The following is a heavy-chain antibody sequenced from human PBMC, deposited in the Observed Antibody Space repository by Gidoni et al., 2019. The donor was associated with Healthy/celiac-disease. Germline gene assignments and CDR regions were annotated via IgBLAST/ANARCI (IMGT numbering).Heavy chain of an antibody. CDR1: GASISSGGYY. D-gene: IGHD3-22*01. CDR3: ARRYYDSRTFDP. Sequence: QVQLQESGPGLVKPSPPLSLTCTVSGASISSGGYYWSWIRQHPGKGLEWIGYIYYSGSTYYNPSLKSRVTISVATSKNQFSLKLSSVTAADTAVYYCARRYYDSRTFDPWGQGTLVTVSS. CDR2: IYYSGST. V-gene: IGHV4-31*03. J-gene: IGHJ5*02.